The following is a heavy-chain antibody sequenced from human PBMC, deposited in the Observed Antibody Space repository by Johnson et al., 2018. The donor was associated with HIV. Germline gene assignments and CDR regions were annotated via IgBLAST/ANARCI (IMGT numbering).Heavy chain of an antibody. D-gene: IGHD5-12*01. CDR3: AKVRWLRLDNEAFDS. Sequence: EVQLVESGGGVERPGGSLRLSCVASGFTFDEYDMNWVRQAPGKGLEWVSSITWNGGTTGSADSVKGRFTISRDNAKNSLYLQMHSLRLEDTAVYYCAKVRWLRLDNEAFDSWGQGTMVTVS. J-gene: IGHJ3*02. V-gene: IGHV3-20*04. CDR2: ITWNGGTT. CDR1: GFTFDEYD.